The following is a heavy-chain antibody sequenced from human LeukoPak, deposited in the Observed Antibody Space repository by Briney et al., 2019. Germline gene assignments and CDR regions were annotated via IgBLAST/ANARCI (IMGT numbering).Heavy chain of an antibody. Sequence: GVSISLSCSGYSFTCYHYHMRCLRQAPGKGVEGVSDISCSGGSTYYAVSVKGRFTISRDNAKNTLYLHRNNLRAEDTAVYYCAKDAYSSSWPPDYFDYWGQGTLVTVSS. CDR2: ISCSGGST. CDR1: SFTCYHYH. D-gene: IGHD6-13*01. J-gene: IGHJ4*02. V-gene: IGHV3-23*01. CDR3: AKDAYSSSWPPDYFDY.